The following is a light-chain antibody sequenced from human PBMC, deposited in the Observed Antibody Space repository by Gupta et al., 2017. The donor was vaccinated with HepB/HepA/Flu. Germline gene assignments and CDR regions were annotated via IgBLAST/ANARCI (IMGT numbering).Light chain of an antibody. J-gene: IGKJ3*01. V-gene: IGKV3-20*01. CDR1: QSVSSPY. Sequence: LVLTQSPVTLSLSPGERPTLSCRASQSVSSPYLAWYQQKPGQAPRLLIYGASNRATGIPDRFSGSGSGIDFTLTISRLEPEDFAVYYCQQDGSSPFTFGHGTEVDMK. CDR3: QQDGSSPFT. CDR2: GAS.